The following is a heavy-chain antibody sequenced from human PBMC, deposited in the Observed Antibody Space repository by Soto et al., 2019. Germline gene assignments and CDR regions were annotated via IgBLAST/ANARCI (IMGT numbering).Heavy chain of an antibody. V-gene: IGHV4-34*01. CDR3: ARGVVVPAAMGADY. CDR2: INHSGST. J-gene: IGHJ4*02. D-gene: IGHD2-2*01. CDR1: GGSFSGYY. Sequence: SETLSLTCAVYGGSFSGYYWSWIRQPPGKGLEWIGEINHSGSTNYNPSLKSRVTISVDTSKNQFSLKLSSVTAADTAVYYCARGVVVPAAMGADYWGQGTLVTVS.